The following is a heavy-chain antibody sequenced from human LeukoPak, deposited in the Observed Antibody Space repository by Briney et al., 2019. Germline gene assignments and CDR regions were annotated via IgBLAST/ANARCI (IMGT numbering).Heavy chain of an antibody. CDR1: GGSFRGYY. CDR2: INHSGST. CDR3: ARVVTGTTANWFDP. J-gene: IGHJ5*02. Sequence: PSETLSLTCAVYGGSFRGYYWSWIRQPPGKGLEWIGEINHSGSTNYNPSLKSRVTISVDTSKNQFSLKPSSVTAADTAVYYCARVVTGTTANWFDPWGQGTLVTVSS. D-gene: IGHD1-7*01. V-gene: IGHV4-34*01.